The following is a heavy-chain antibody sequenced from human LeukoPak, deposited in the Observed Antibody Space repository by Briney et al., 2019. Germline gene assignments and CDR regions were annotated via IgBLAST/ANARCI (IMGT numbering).Heavy chain of an antibody. CDR1: GGSISSYY. D-gene: IGHD3-3*01. V-gene: IGHV4-4*07. CDR2: IYTSGST. Sequence: SETLSLTCTASGGSISSYYWSWIRQPAGKGLEWIGRIYTSGSTNYNPSLKSRVTMSVDTSKNQFSLKLSSVTAADTAVYYCAGGHLLEWLSPHYYYMDVWGKGTTVTVSS. J-gene: IGHJ6*03. CDR3: AGGHLLEWLSPHYYYMDV.